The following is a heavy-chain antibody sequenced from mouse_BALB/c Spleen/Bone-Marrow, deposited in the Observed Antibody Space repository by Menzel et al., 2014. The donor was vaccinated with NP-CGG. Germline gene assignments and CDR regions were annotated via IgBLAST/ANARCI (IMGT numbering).Heavy chain of an antibody. CDR3: TRPFAY. Sequence: EVKLQESGGGLVQPGGSMKLSCIASGFTFSSYWMNWVRQSPEKGLEWIAEIRLKSNNYATHYVESVKGRFTISRDDSKSSVYLQMNNLRTEDTGVYYCTRPFAYWGQGTLVTVSA. CDR2: IRLKSNNYAT. V-gene: IGHV6-6*02. J-gene: IGHJ3*01. CDR1: GFTFSSYW.